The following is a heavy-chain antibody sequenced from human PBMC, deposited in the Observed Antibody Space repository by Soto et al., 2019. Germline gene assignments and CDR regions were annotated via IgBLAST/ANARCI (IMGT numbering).Heavy chain of an antibody. CDR3: ARHSPTRIAAAGNFDY. CDR2: IYYSGST. CDR1: GGSISSSSYY. V-gene: IGHV4-39*01. Sequence: PSETLSLTCTVSGGSISSSSYYWGWIRQPPGKGLEWIGSIYYSGSTYYNPSLKSRVTISVDTSKNQFSLKLSSVTAADTAVYYCARHSPTRIAAAGNFDYWGQGTLVTVSS. D-gene: IGHD6-13*01. J-gene: IGHJ4*02.